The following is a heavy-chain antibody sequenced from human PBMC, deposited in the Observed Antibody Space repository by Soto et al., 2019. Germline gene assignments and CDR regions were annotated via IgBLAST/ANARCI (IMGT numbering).Heavy chain of an antibody. Sequence: GSLRLSCAASGFTFSSYAMHWVRQAPGKGLEYVSAISSNGGSTYYADSVKGRFTISRDNSKNTLYLQMGSLRAEDMAVYYCARGGRGRNYAFDIWGQGTMVTVSS. J-gene: IGHJ3*02. CDR1: GFTFSSYA. CDR3: ARGGRGRNYAFDI. V-gene: IGHV3-64*02. CDR2: ISSNGGST. D-gene: IGHD3-16*01.